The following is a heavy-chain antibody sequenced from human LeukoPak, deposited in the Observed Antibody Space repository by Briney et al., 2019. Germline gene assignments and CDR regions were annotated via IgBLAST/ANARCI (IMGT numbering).Heavy chain of an antibody. CDR1: AGSISSGSYY. D-gene: IGHD5-18*01. CDR2: IYTSGST. V-gene: IGHV4-61*02. J-gene: IGHJ6*03. Sequence: SQTLSLTCSVSAGSISSGSYYWRCTRQPAGKGLEWIARIYTSGSTNNNPSLKSRVTTSVDTSKTQFSLKLSSVTAADTAVYYCARDLIQLWLGGYYYYMDVWGKGTTVTVSS. CDR3: ARDLIQLWLGGYYYYMDV.